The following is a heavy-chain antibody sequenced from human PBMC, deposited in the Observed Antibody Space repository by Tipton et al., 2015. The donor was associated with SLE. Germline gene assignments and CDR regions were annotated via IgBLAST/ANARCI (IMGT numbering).Heavy chain of an antibody. CDR1: GGSFSRYY. CDR3: ARREYYGGNYHMDA. CDR2: INHSGST. V-gene: IGHV4-34*01. Sequence: TLSLTCGVYGGSFSRYYWSWIRQTPGKGLEWIGDINHSGSTNHNPSLKSRVTMSVDTSKNQFSLMLYSVTAADTAVYYCARREYYGGNYHMDAWGKGTTVTVSS. D-gene: IGHD4-23*01. J-gene: IGHJ6*03.